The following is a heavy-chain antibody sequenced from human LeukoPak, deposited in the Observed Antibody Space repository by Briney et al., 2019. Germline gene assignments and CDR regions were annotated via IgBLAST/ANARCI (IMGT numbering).Heavy chain of an antibody. CDR2: ISGDGGST. J-gene: IGHJ4*02. Sequence: GGSLRLSCAASGFTFDDYAMHWVRQAPGKGLGWVSLISGDGGSTYYADSVKGRFTISRYNSKTSLYLQMNSLRTEDTALYYCAKDGYNTLIDYWGQGTLVTVSS. V-gene: IGHV3-43*02. CDR3: AKDGYNTLIDY. CDR1: GFTFDDYA. D-gene: IGHD5-24*01.